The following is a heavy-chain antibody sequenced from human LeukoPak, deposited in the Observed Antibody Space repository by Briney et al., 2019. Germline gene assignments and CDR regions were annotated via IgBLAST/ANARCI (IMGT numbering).Heavy chain of an antibody. CDR2: TNARGDT. J-gene: IGHJ5*02. Sequence: SETLSLTCAVYGWSFNDYYWNWIRQPPGKGLYWIGETNARGDTNFNPSLKSRVTISVDTSKSQFSLRLTSMIAADTAVYYCARGQVPAARGYNWFDPWGQGTLVTVSS. CDR1: GWSFNDYY. D-gene: IGHD2-2*01. CDR3: ARGQVPAARGYNWFDP. V-gene: IGHV4-34*01.